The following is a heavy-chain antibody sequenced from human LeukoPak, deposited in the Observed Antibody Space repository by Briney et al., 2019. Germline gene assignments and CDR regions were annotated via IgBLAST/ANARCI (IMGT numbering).Heavy chain of an antibody. J-gene: IGHJ5*02. CDR2: ISGSGGST. D-gene: IGHD3-10*01. CDR3: AKGRYYGSGSYYGWFDP. Sequence: PGGSLRLSCAASGFSFSRYAMSRVRQAPGKGLEWVSAISGSGGSTYYADSVKGRFTISRDNSKNTLYLQMNSLRAEDTAVYYCAKGRYYGSGSYYGWFDPWGQGTLVTVSS. CDR1: GFSFSRYA. V-gene: IGHV3-23*01.